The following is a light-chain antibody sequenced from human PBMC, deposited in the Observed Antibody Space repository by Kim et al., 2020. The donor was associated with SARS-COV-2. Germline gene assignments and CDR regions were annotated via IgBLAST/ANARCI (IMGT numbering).Light chain of an antibody. CDR1: NYDDKY. CDR3: QAWDRHIVV. CDR2: RDT. Sequence: ETQGTTASITCCGDNYDDKYHSWYQKRPGPSPVLVMFRDTKRPSGIHERFSGYSSGNKATLTIAGKQAVDEAEYYCQAWDRHIVVFGGGTQLTVL. J-gene: IGLJ2*01. V-gene: IGLV3-1*01.